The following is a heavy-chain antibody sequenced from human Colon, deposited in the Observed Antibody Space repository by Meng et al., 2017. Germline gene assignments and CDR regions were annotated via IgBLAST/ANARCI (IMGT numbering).Heavy chain of an antibody. CDR1: ATVSSGSYS. CDR2: IYYTGST. Sequence: VSLWDPAPRLLGPPATLSPTCPSLCATVSSGSYSCSWFRQPPGKGLEWIGYIYYTGSTNYHPSLKSRVTISVDTSKNQFSLKLSSVTAADTAVYYCARGPLDYWGQGTLVTVSS. CDR3: ARGPLDY. V-gene: IGHV4-61*01. J-gene: IGHJ4*02.